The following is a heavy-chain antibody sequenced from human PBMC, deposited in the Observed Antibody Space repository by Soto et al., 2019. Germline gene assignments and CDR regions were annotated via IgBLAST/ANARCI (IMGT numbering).Heavy chain of an antibody. J-gene: IGHJ5*02. CDR3: ARVPGP. CDR1: GGSISSGGYS. D-gene: IGHD7-27*01. CDR2: IYHSGST. Sequence: SETLSLTCAVSGGSISSGGYSWSWIRHPPGKGLEWIGYIYHSGSTYYNPSLKSRVTISVDRSKNQFSLKLSSVTAADTAVYYCARVPGPWGQGSLVTVSS. V-gene: IGHV4-30-2*01.